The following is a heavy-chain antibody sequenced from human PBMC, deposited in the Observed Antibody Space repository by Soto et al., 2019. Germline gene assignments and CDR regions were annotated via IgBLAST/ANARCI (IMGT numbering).Heavy chain of an antibody. CDR1: GYTFTSYA. D-gene: IGHD2-2*01. CDR3: ARDQLTADIVVVPAAPDY. J-gene: IGHJ4*02. CDR2: INTNTGNP. V-gene: IGHV7-4-1*02. Sequence: ASVKVSCKASGYTFTSYAMNWVRQAPGQGLEWMGWINTNTGNPTYAQGFTGRFVFSLDTSVSTAYLQISSLKAEDTAVYYCARDQLTADIVVVPAAPDYWGQGTLVTVSS.